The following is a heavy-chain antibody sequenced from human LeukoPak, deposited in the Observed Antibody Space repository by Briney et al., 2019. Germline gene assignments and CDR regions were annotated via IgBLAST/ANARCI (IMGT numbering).Heavy chain of an antibody. Sequence: SETLSLTCTVSGGSISSDYWSWIRQPPGKGLEWIGYIYSSGSTNYNPSLKSRITISVDTSKNQFSLKLSSVTVADTAVYYCARFAYCGGHCWYYFDYWGQGSLVTVSS. V-gene: IGHV4-59*01. CDR3: ARFAYCGGHCWYYFDY. D-gene: IGHD2-21*02. J-gene: IGHJ4*02. CDR2: IYSSGST. CDR1: GGSISSDY.